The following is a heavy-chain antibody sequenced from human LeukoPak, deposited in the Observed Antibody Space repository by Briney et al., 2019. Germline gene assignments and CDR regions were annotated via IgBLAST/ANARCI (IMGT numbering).Heavy chain of an antibody. CDR3: ARHMVLSPCDY. J-gene: IGHJ4*02. CDR1: GFRFDDFY. D-gene: IGHD4/OR15-4a*01. V-gene: IGHV3-11*01. Sequence: PGGSPRLSCAASGFRFDDFYVSWIRQAPGKGLEWISFISASGGMMDHADSVKGRFTISRDNAKNSVHLEMNNLKAEDTAVYHCARHMVLSPCDYWGPGTLVTVSS. CDR2: ISASGGMM.